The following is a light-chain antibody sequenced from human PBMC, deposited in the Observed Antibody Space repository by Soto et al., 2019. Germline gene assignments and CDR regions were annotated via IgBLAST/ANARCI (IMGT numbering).Light chain of an antibody. Sequence: QPVLTQPPSASGSPGESVTISCTGTSSDVGGHNYVSWYQQHPGKAPKLMIFEVIKRPSGVPDRFFGSKSGNTASLTVSGLQAEDEADYYCTSFAGFNNFVIFGGGTKLTVL. CDR1: SSDVGGHNY. V-gene: IGLV2-8*01. CDR2: EVI. CDR3: TSFAGFNNFVI. J-gene: IGLJ2*01.